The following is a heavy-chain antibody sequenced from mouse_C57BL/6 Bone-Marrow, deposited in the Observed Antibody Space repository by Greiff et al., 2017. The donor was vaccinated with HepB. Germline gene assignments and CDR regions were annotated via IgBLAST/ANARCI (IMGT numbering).Heavy chain of an antibody. CDR3: ARGGETRAQAPFAY. Sequence: QVQLQQPGAELVKPGASVKLSCKASGYTFTSYWMQWVKQRPGQGLEWIGEIDPSDSYTNYNQKFKGKATLTVDTSSSTAYMQLSSLTSEDSAVYYCARGGETRAQAPFAYWGQGTLVTVSA. D-gene: IGHD3-2*02. V-gene: IGHV1-50*01. J-gene: IGHJ3*01. CDR1: GYTFTSYW. CDR2: IDPSDSYT.